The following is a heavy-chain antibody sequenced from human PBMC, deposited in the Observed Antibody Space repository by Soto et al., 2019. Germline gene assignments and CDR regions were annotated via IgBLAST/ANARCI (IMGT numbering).Heavy chain of an antibody. V-gene: IGHV1-18*04. D-gene: IGHD3-3*01. J-gene: IGHJ6*02. CDR2: ISAYNGNT. CDR3: ARLPGRLYYDFWSGYFDAALQGYGMDV. CDR1: GYTFTSYG. Sequence: ASVKVSCKASGYTFTSYGISWVRQAPGQGLEWMGWISAYNGNTNYAQKLQGRVTMTTDTSTSTAYMELRSLRSDDTAVYYCARLPGRLYYDFWSGYFDAALQGYGMDVWGQGTTV.